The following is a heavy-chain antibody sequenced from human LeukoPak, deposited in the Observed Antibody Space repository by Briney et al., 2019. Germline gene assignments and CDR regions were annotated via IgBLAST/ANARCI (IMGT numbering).Heavy chain of an antibody. CDR1: GFTFSSYW. V-gene: IGHV3-53*01. CDR3: ARDHCSGGSCYFDY. Sequence: GGSLRLSCAASGFTFSSYWMSWVRQASGKGLEWVSVIYSGGSTYYADSVKGRFTISRDNSKNTLYLQMNSLRAKDTAVYYCARDHCSGGSCYFDYWGQGTLVTVSS. J-gene: IGHJ4*02. CDR2: IYSGGST. D-gene: IGHD2-15*01.